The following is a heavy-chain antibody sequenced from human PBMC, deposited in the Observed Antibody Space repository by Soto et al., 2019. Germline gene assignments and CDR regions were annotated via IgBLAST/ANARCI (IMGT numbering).Heavy chain of an antibody. J-gene: IGHJ3*02. D-gene: IGHD3-10*01. CDR2: ISSSSSYI. Sequence: GGSLRLSCAASGFTFSSYSMNWVRQAPGKGLEWVSSISSSSSYIYYADSVKGRFTNSRDNAKNSLYLQMNRLGAEDTAVYYCARGGREMTMVRGVIYAFDIWGQGTMVTVSS. CDR1: GFTFSSYS. CDR3: ARGGREMTMVRGVIYAFDI. V-gene: IGHV3-21*01.